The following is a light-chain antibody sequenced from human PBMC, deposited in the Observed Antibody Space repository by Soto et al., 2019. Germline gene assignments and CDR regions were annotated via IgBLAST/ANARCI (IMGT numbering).Light chain of an antibody. CDR3: QRYNSNSRT. J-gene: IGKJ1*01. Sequence: DIQMTQSPSTLSASVGDRVTITCRASQNVNSWVAWYQQKPGKAPKFRIYDASNLESGVPSRFSGRGSGTEFTLTISSLQPDDFATYYCQRYNSNSRTFGQGTRV. CDR2: DAS. V-gene: IGKV1-5*01. CDR1: QNVNSW.